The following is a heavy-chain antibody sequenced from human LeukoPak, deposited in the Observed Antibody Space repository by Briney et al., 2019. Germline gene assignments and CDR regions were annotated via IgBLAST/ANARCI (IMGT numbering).Heavy chain of an antibody. V-gene: IGHV4-39*07. CDR3: ARLSLTLGYCSSTSCSPPH. CDR2: IYYSGST. CDR1: GGSISSSSYY. Sequence: PSETLSLTCTVSGGSISSSSYYWGWIRQPPGKGLEWIGNIYYSGSTYYNPSLKSRVTISVDTSKNQFSLKLSSVTAADTAVYYCARLSLTLGYCSSTSCSPPHWGQGTLVTVSS. J-gene: IGHJ4*02. D-gene: IGHD2-2*01.